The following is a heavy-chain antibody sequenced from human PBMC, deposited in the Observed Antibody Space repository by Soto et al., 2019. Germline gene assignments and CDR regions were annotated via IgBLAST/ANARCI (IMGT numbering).Heavy chain of an antibody. J-gene: IGHJ3*02. CDR3: ARKVMAARWADAFDI. Sequence: GESLNISCKGSGYSFTTYWITWVRQMPGKGLEWMGRIDPSDSYTNYSPSFQGHVTISADKSISTAYLQWSSLKASDTAMYYCARKVMAARWADAFDIWGHGTMVAVSS. CDR1: GYSFTTYW. CDR2: IDPSDSYT. V-gene: IGHV5-10-1*01. D-gene: IGHD5-12*01.